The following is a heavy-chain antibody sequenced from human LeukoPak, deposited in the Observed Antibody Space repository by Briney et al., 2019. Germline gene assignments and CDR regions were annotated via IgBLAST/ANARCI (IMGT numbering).Heavy chain of an antibody. J-gene: IGHJ4*02. CDR2: ISGSGDNT. CDR3: ARVTYGSGTYGAFDY. D-gene: IGHD3-10*01. Sequence: GGSLRLSCAASGFTFSSYWMSWVRQAPGKGLEWVSTISGSGDNTYYADSVKGRFTISRDNSKNTLYLQMNSLRAEDTAVYYCARVTYGSGTYGAFDYWGQGTLVTVSS. CDR1: GFTFSSYW. V-gene: IGHV3-23*01.